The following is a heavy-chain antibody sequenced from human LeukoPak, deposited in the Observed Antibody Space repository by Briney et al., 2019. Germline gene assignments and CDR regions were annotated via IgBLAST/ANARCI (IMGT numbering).Heavy chain of an antibody. CDR3: ARSPLKDIVVVPAAMAFDI. V-gene: IGHV4-34*01. Sequence: SETLSLTCAVYGGSFSGYYWGWIRQPPGKGLEWIGEINHSGSTNYNPSLKSRVTISVDTSKNQFSLKLSSVTAADTAVYYCARSPLKDIVVVPAAMAFDIWGQGTMVTVSS. CDR1: GGSFSGYY. D-gene: IGHD2-2*01. CDR2: INHSGST. J-gene: IGHJ3*02.